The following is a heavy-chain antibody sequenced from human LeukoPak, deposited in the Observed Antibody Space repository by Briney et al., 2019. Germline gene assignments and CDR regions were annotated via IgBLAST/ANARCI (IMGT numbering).Heavy chain of an antibody. D-gene: IGHD3-16*02. Sequence: SETLSLTCTVSDDSITIYYWSWIRQPPGKGLEWIGYIDHTGITNYNPSLKSRVTISVDTSKNQFSLKLSSVTAADTAVYYCARRTYDYVWGSYLFHYYYYMDVWGKGTTVTVSS. CDR1: DDSITIYY. V-gene: IGHV4-59*12. J-gene: IGHJ6*03. CDR2: IDHTGIT. CDR3: ARRTYDYVWGSYLFHYYYYMDV.